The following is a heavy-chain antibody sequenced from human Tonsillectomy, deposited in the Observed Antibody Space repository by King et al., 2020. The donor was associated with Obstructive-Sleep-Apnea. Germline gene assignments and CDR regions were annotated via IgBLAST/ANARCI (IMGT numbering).Heavy chain of an antibody. V-gene: IGHV3-11*06. J-gene: IGHJ2*01. CDR1: GFTFSEYS. CDR2: ISSSSGNT. CDR3: ASSHFNHYDL. Sequence: VQLVESGGGLVRPGGSLRLSCAASGFTFSEYSMTWIRQAPGKGLEWVSYISSSSGNTKYADSVKGRFTISRDNAKNSLFLQMNSLRAEDTAVYYCASSHFNHYDLWGRGTLVTVSS. D-gene: IGHD1-14*01.